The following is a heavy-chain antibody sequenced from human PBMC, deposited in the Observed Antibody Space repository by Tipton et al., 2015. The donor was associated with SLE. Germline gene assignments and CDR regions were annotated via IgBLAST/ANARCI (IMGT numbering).Heavy chain of an antibody. J-gene: IGHJ4*02. D-gene: IGHD2-15*01. Sequence: GEGKKPGASAKVSCKASGYTFTRYGISWVRQAPGQGLEWMGWISPYNGETKFAQKFQGRVTMTTDTSTSTAYMELRSLISDATAVDYCARDGDFVVVGTATLFDYWGQGTLVTVSS. CDR3: ARDGDFVVVGTATLFDY. CDR2: ISPYNGET. V-gene: IGHV1-18*01. CDR1: GYTFTRYG.